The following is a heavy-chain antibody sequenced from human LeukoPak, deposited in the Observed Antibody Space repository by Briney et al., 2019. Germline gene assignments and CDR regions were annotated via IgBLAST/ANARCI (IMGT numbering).Heavy chain of an antibody. V-gene: IGHV4-39*01. J-gene: IGHJ4*02. CDR3: AMTTVTTFFSASDDS. CDR1: GYSISSSSYY. D-gene: IGHD4-17*01. CDR2: LYYGGRT. Sequence: SETLSLTCAVSGYSISSSSYYWGWIRQPPGKGLEWIGSLYYGGRTYYNPSLKSRVTISVDTSKNQFSLRLSSVAAADTAVYYCAMTTVTTFFSASDDSWGQGTLVTVSS.